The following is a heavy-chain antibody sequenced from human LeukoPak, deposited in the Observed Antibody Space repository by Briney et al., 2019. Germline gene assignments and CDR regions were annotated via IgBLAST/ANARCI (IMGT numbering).Heavy chain of an antibody. D-gene: IGHD6-19*01. CDR1: GGSLSSYY. J-gene: IGHJ6*02. CDR3: AREQSDYYGMDV. V-gene: IGHV4-59*01. Sequence: PSETLSLTCTVSGGSLSSYYWSWVRQPPGKGLEWIGYIYNSGSTNYNPSLTSRVTISVDTSKNLFSLKLSSVTAADTAVYYCAREQSDYYGMDVWGQGTTVTVSS. CDR2: IYNSGST.